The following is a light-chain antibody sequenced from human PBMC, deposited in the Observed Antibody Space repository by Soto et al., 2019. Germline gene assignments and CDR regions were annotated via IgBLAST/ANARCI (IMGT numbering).Light chain of an antibody. Sequence: QSVLTQPPSVSGPPGQSVTISCTGTSSDVGSYNRVSWYQQPPGTAPKLMIYEVSNRPSGVPDRFSGSKSGNTASLTISGLQAEDEADYYCSSYTSTSPYVFGTGTKVTVL. CDR2: EVS. CDR3: SSYTSTSPYV. V-gene: IGLV2-18*02. J-gene: IGLJ1*01. CDR1: SSDVGSYNR.